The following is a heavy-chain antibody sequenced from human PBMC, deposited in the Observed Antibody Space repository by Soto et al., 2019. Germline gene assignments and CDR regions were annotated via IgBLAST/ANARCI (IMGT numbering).Heavy chain of an antibody. V-gene: IGHV4-31*03. Sequence: QVQLQESGPGLVKPSQTLSLICTVSGGSISSGGYYWSWIRQHPGKGLEWIGYIYYSGSTYYNPSLKSRVTISVDTSKNQFSLKLSSVTAADTAVYYCARDVRDHYGMDVWGQGTTVTVSS. CDR3: ARDVRDHYGMDV. CDR1: GGSISSGGYY. J-gene: IGHJ6*02. CDR2: IYYSGST.